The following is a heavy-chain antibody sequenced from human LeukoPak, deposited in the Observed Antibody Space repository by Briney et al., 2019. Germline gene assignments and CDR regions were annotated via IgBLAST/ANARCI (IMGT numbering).Heavy chain of an antibody. CDR2: ISGSGGST. V-gene: IGHV3-23*01. D-gene: IGHD2-2*01. Sequence: GGSLRLSCAASGFTFSSYAMTWVRQAPGKGLEWVSAISGSGGSTYYADSVKGRFTISRDNSKDTLYLQMNSLRAEDTAVYYCARLVVPAAPFDYWGQGTLVSVSS. J-gene: IGHJ4*02. CDR3: ARLVVPAAPFDY. CDR1: GFTFSSYA.